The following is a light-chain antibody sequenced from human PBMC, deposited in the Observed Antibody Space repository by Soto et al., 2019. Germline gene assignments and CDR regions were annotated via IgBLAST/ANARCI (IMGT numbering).Light chain of an antibody. Sequence: EIVMTQSPVTLSVSPGERATLSCRASQSISDKSAWYQQKPGQAPRLLIFGASTRATGIPARFSGSGSGTEFTLTISSLQSEDFAVYHCQQYKSWPYTFGQGTRLEIK. J-gene: IGKJ5*01. CDR1: QSISDK. CDR2: GAS. V-gene: IGKV3-15*01. CDR3: QQYKSWPYT.